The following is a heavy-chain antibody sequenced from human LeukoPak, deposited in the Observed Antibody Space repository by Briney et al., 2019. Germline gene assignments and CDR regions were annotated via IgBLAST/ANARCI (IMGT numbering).Heavy chain of an antibody. CDR3: AKGTRYSSSSYFDY. CDR1: GFTFSSYE. J-gene: IGHJ4*02. D-gene: IGHD6-6*01. V-gene: IGHV3-48*03. Sequence: GGSLRLSCTAPGFTFSSYEMNWVRQAPGKGLEWVSYISSSGSTRYSADSVKGRFTISRDNAKNSLYLQMNSLRAEDTAVYYCAKGTRYSSSSYFDYWGQGTLVTVSS. CDR2: ISSSGSTR.